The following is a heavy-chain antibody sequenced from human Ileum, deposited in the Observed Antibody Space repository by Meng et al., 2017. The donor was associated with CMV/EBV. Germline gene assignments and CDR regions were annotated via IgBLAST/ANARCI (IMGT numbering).Heavy chain of an antibody. CDR2: MAYDGSNT. V-gene: IGHV3-30*04. CDR1: TFSSYA. CDR3: ARTFYGSGTYEAAYYYFDC. Sequence: TFSSYAMRWVRQGAGKGLEWVAIMAYDGSNTYYAESVKGRFTISRGNSKSTLYLQMSSLRAEDTAVYYCARTFYGSGTYEAAYYYFDCWGQGTLVTVSS. D-gene: IGHD3-10*01. J-gene: IGHJ4*02.